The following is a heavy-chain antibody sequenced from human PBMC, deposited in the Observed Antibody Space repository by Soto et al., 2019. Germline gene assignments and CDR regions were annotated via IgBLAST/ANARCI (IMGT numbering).Heavy chain of an antibody. Sequence: EVQLLESGGGLVQPGGSLRLFCTASGFTFTAYAMSWVRQAPGKGPEWVSSINTAEGGTNYAESVKGRFTISRDNSKNTLYLQMDSLRAVDTAMYYCAQNYQFDSWGQGTLVIVSS. J-gene: IGHJ4*02. CDR2: INTAEGGT. V-gene: IGHV3-23*01. D-gene: IGHD2-2*01. CDR1: GFTFTAYA. CDR3: AQNYQFDS.